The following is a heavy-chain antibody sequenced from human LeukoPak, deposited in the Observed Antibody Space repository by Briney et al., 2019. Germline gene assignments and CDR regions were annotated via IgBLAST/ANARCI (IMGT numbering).Heavy chain of an antibody. Sequence: LXWMXIIFSGSSHTRYSPSFQGQLTISADKSISTAYLQWSSLKASDTAMYYCARGSGSYYILDYFDYWGQGTLVTVSS. V-gene: IGHV5-51*01. CDR2: IFSGSSHT. CDR3: ARGSGSYYILDYFDY. D-gene: IGHD3-10*01. J-gene: IGHJ4*02.